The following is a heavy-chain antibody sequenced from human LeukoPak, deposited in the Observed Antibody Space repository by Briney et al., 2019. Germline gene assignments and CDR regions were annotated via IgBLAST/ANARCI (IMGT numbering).Heavy chain of an antibody. V-gene: IGHV3-48*03. J-gene: IGHJ1*01. CDR1: GLTFTSYG. Sequence: GGSLRLSCAAAGLTFTSYGMYWVRQAPGKGLEWVSSISGSGENIYYAASVKGRFTISSDNANKSLYQHMSIRRVDDAAIYYCIPPAARLRRTISTEYFQHWRQGALVTVSS. CDR3: IPPAARLRRTISTEYFQH. D-gene: IGHD5-12*01. CDR2: ISGSGENI.